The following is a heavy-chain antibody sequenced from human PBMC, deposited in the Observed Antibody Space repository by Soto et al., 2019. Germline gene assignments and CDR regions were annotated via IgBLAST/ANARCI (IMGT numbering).Heavy chain of an antibody. D-gene: IGHD1-26*01. J-gene: IGHJ5*02. CDR2: INSDGSST. CDR1: VFTFSTYW. CDR3: AKAWEVNWFDP. V-gene: IGHV3-74*01. Sequence: PGGSLRLSCAASVFTFSTYWMHWVRQAPGKGLVWVSRINSDGSSTSYADSVKGRFTISRDNAKNTLYLQMNSLRADDTAVYYCAKAWEVNWFDPWGQGTLVTVSS.